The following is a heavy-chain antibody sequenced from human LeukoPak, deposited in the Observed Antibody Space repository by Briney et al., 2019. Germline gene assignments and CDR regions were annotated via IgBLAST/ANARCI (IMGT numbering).Heavy chain of an antibody. CDR3: ASSLITGTTSIDY. J-gene: IGHJ4*02. CDR1: GGSISSYY. CDR2: IYYSGST. Sequence: PSETLSLTCTVSGGSISSYYWGWIRQPPGKGLEWIGYIYYSGSTNYNPSLKGRVTISVDTSKNQFSLKLSSVTAADTAVYYCASSLITGTTSIDYWGQGTLVTVSS. V-gene: IGHV4-59*01. D-gene: IGHD1-7*01.